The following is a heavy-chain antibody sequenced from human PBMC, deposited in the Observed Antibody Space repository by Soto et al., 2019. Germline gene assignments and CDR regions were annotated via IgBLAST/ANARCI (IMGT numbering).Heavy chain of an antibody. V-gene: IGHV3-33*06. J-gene: IGHJ4*02. CDR2: IVSDGSAI. CDR3: AKVHGSGSYNNFPDY. D-gene: IGHD3-10*01. Sequence: GGSLRLSCAVSGFPFSFYGFHWVRQSPGKGLEWLGVIVSDGSAIYHADSLEGRFFISRDNSRDTLYLQMNSLRAEDTAVYYCAKVHGSGSYNNFPDYWGQGTLVTVSS. CDR1: GFPFSFYG.